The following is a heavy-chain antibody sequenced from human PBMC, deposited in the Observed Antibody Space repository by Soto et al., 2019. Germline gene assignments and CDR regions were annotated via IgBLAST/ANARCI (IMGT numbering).Heavy chain of an antibody. Sequence: PSETLSLTCTVSGGSISSYYWSWIRQPPGKGLEWIGYIYYSGSTNYNPSLKSRVPISVDTSKTQFSLRLSSVTAADTAVYYCDRTYYYCSRRSDAFDIWGQGTTVTVSS. CDR2: IYYSGST. J-gene: IGHJ3*02. CDR1: GGSISSYY. D-gene: IGHD3-10*01. V-gene: IGHV4-59*01. CDR3: DRTYYYCSRRSDAFDI.